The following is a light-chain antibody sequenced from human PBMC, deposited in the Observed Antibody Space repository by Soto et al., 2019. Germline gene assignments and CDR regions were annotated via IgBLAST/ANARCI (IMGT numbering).Light chain of an antibody. CDR2: GSS. V-gene: IGKV3-20*01. CDR1: QSISTSH. Sequence: ESVLTHSPGTLSLSPGETGTLRCRASQSISTSHLAWYQQKPGQAPRLLINGSSKRATGIPDRFSGSGSGTHFILTISGLEPEDFAVYYCQQYGSSPPATFGQGTRLEIK. CDR3: QQYGSSPPAT. J-gene: IGKJ5*01.